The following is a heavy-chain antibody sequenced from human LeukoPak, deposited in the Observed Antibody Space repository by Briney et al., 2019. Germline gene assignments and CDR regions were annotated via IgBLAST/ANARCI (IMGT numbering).Heavy chain of an antibody. V-gene: IGHV1-69*13. D-gene: IGHD5-12*01. CDR3: AGRHSGYDLDY. J-gene: IGHJ4*02. Sequence: SVKVSCKASGGTFSSYAISWVRQAPGQGHEWMGGIIPIFGTANYAQKFQGRVTITADESTSTAYMELSSLRSEDTAVYYCAGRHSGYDLDYWGQGTLVTVSS. CDR2: IIPIFGTA. CDR1: GGTFSSYA.